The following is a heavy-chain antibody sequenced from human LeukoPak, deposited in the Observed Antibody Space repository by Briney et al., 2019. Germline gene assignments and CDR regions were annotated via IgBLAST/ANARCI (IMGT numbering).Heavy chain of an antibody. V-gene: IGHV4-34*01. CDR3: ARGSYDSSGYFGPFDI. D-gene: IGHD3-22*01. J-gene: IGHJ3*02. Sequence: SETLSLTCAVYGGSFSGYYWSWILQPPGKGLQWIGEINHSGSTNYNPSLKSRVTISVDTSKNQFSLKLSSVTAADTAVYYCARGSYDSSGYFGPFDIWGQGTMVTVSS. CDR1: GGSFSGYY. CDR2: INHSGST.